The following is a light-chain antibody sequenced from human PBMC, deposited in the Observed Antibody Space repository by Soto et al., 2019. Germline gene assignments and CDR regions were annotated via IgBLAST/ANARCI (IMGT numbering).Light chain of an antibody. V-gene: IGKV3-15*01. J-gene: IGKJ1*01. CDR3: QQYNNWWT. CDR1: QSVSIN. CDR2: GAS. Sequence: EIVMTQSPGTLSVSPGERATLSCRASQSVSINLAWYQQKPGQAPRLLIYGASTRATGIPARFSGSGSGTEFTLTISSLEFEDSAVYYCQQYNNWWTFGQGTKVDIK.